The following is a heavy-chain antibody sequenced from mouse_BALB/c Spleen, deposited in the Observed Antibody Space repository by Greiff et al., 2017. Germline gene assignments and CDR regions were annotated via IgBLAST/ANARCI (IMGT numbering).Heavy chain of an antibody. CDR3: TRDDGGMDY. CDR1: GFTFSSFG. V-gene: IGHV5-17*02. J-gene: IGHJ4*01. CDR2: ISSGSSTI. Sequence: EVQGVESGGGLVQPGGSRKLSCAASGFTFSSFGMHWVRQAPEKGLEWVAYISSGSSTIYYADTVKGRFTISRDNAKNTLYLQMSSLKSEDTAMYYCTRDDGGMDYWGQGTSVTVSS.